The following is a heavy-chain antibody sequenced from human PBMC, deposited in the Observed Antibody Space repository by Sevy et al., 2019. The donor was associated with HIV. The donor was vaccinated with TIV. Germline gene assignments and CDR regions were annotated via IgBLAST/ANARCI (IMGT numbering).Heavy chain of an antibody. CDR3: ARDKYSGYVVCDP. CDR1: GGSVSSGSYY. J-gene: IGHJ5*02. V-gene: IGHV4-61*01. D-gene: IGHD5-12*01. Sequence: SETLSLTCTVSGGSVSSGSYYWSWIRQPPGKGLEWIGYIYYSGSTNYNPSLKSRVTISVDPSKNQFSLKMSSVTAADTAVYYCARDKYSGYVVCDPLGQGTLVTVSS. CDR2: IYYSGST.